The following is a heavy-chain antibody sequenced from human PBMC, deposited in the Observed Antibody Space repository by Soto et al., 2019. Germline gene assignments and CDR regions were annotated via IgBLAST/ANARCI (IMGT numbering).Heavy chain of an antibody. CDR2: ISFDGSEK. V-gene: IGHV3-30*18. CDR3: DKERDTVRYIWNPDP. CDR1: GFTFSVYG. D-gene: IGHD1-1*01. J-gene: IGHJ5*02. Sequence: QEQLVESGGGVVQPGRSLRLSCEVSGFTFSVYGMHWVRQAPGKGLEWVAVISFDGSEKHYVDSLKGRFTISRDNSKSTLYLQMNNLRPADMAVYYSDKERDTVRYIWNPDPWGQGVLVTVSS.